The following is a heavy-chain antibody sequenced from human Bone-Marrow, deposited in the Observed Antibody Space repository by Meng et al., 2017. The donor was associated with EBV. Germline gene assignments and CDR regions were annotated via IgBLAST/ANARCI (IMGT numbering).Heavy chain of an antibody. CDR3: ARGEQWLRHYYFDH. D-gene: IGHD6-19*01. V-gene: IGHV3-11*01. Sequence: QVSVVESGGGLVTPGGSLRLSCVASGFTFSDYYMTWIRQAPGKGLEWVSYISGPGSSVYFADSVRGRFTISRDNAKNSLYLQMNSLRAEDTAVYYCARGEQWLRHYYFDHWGQGSLVTVSS. J-gene: IGHJ4*02. CDR2: ISGPGSSV. CDR1: GFTFSDYY.